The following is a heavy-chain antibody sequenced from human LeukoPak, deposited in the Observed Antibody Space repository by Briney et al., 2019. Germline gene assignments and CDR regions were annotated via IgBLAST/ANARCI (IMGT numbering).Heavy chain of an antibody. V-gene: IGHV3-21*01. J-gene: IGHJ4*02. D-gene: IGHD4-17*01. Sequence: GGSLRLSCAASGFAFSFSALNWVRQAPGKGLEWVSSISATSTYIYYADSLKGRFTISRDNAENSLYLQMSGLRVEDTAVYYCARGGTYGDYALDYWGQGTLVTVSS. CDR2: ISATSTYI. CDR3: ARGGTYGDYALDY. CDR1: GFAFSFSA.